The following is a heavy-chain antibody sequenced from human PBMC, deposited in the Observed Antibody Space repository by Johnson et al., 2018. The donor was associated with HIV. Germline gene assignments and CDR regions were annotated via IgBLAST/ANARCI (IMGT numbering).Heavy chain of an antibody. CDR2: ISSSGSTI. CDR1: GFTFSDYY. J-gene: IGHJ3*02. CDR3: ARGNRLVDHAFDI. Sequence: QVQLVESGGGLVKPGGSLRLSCAASGFTFSDYYMSWVRQAPGKGLEWVSYISSSGSTIYYADSVKGRFTISMYNAKNSLYLQMNSLRAEDTALYFWARGNRLVDHAFDIWGQGTMVTVSS. D-gene: IGHD2-15*01. V-gene: IGHV3-11*04.